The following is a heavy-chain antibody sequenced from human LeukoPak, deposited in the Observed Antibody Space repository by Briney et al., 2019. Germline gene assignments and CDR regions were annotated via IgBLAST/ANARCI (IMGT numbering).Heavy chain of an antibody. CDR2: ITHSGST. Sequence: SETLCLSCAVSGGCFSGYYRSWIRQPPGKGLECSWEITHSGSTNYNPSIKSRVTISVDTSKNQFSLKLSSVTAADTAVYYCARGANYYDSSGYYIAAGFDYWGQGTLVTVSS. J-gene: IGHJ4*02. CDR3: ARGANYYDSSGYYIAAGFDY. CDR1: GGCFSGYY. D-gene: IGHD3-22*01. V-gene: IGHV4-34*01.